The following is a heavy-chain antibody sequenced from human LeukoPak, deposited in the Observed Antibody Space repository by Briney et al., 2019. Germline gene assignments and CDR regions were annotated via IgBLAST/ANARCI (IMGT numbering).Heavy chain of an antibody. D-gene: IGHD3-10*01. CDR3: ARVTRRITMVRGVIYFDY. CDR2: INHSGST. V-gene: IGHV4-34*01. CDR1: GFTLRNYA. Sequence: GSLRLSCAASGFTLRNYAMSWVRQPPGKGLEWIGEINHSGSTNYNPSLKSRVTISVDTSKNQFSLKLSSVTAADTAVYYCARVTRRITMVRGVIYFDYWGQGTLVTVSS. J-gene: IGHJ4*02.